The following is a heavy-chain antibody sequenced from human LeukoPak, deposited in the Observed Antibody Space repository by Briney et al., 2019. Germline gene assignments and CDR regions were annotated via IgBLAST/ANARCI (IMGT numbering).Heavy chain of an antibody. CDR1: GFTVSSNY. V-gene: IGHV3-53*01. J-gene: IGHJ6*03. CDR2: IYSGGST. CDR3: ARGSVRYFDWLPDYYYMYV. Sequence: PGGSLRLSCAASGFTVSSNYMSWVRQAPGKGLEWVSVIYSGGSTYYADSVKGRFTISRDNSKNTLYLQMNSLRAEDTAVYYCARGSVRYFDWLPDYYYMYVWGKGTTVTVSS. D-gene: IGHD3-9*01.